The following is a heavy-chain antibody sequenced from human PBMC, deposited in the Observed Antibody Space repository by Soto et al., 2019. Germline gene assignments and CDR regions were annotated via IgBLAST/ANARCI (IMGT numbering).Heavy chain of an antibody. CDR2: ISYDVSNK. Sequence: GGSLRLSCAASGFTFSSFAIRWVRQAPGKGLEWVSRISYDVSNKYYADSVKGRFTISRDNSKNTLYLQMNSLRAEDTAVYYCARGYDGSMNFVDYWGQGTLVTVSS. J-gene: IGHJ4*02. CDR3: ARGYDGSMNFVDY. D-gene: IGHD3-22*01. CDR1: GFTFSSFA. V-gene: IGHV3-30-3*01.